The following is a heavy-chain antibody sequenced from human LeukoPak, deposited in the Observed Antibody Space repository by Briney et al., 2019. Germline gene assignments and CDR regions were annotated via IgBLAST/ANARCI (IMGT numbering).Heavy chain of an antibody. V-gene: IGHV4-59*01. Sequence: KPSETLSLTCTVSGGSISSYYWSWIRQPPGKGLEGIGYIYYSGTTNYNPSLKSRVTISVDTSKNQFSLKLSSVTAADTAVYYCARGVYIAAAQYAYWGQGTLVTVSS. CDR1: GGSISSYY. CDR2: IYYSGTT. CDR3: ARGVYIAAAQYAY. D-gene: IGHD6-13*01. J-gene: IGHJ4*02.